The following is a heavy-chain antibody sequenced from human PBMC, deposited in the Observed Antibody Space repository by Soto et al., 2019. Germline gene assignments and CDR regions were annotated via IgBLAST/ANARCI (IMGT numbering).Heavy chain of an antibody. J-gene: IGHJ6*02. D-gene: IGHD6-6*01. CDR3: ARDRGSSSSDYYYGMDV. Sequence: ASVEVSCKASGYTFTSYYIHWVRQAPGQGLEWMGIINPSGGSTSYAQKFQGRVTMTRDTSTSTVYMELSSPRSEDTAVYYCARDRGSSSSDYYYGMDVWGQGTTVTVSS. CDR2: INPSGGST. V-gene: IGHV1-46*01. CDR1: GYTFTSYY.